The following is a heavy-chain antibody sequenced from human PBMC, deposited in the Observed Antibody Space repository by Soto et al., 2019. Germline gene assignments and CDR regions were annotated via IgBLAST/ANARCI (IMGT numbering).Heavy chain of an antibody. Sequence: GGSLRLSCAASGFTFSNAWMSWVRQAPGKGLEWVGRIKSKTDGGTTDYAAPVKGRFTISRDDSKNTLYLQMNSLKTEDTAVYYCTTASRLLWFGELRIPNAFDIWGQGTMVTVSS. V-gene: IGHV3-15*01. CDR2: IKSKTDGGTT. J-gene: IGHJ3*02. CDR1: GFTFSNAW. D-gene: IGHD3-10*01. CDR3: TTASRLLWFGELRIPNAFDI.